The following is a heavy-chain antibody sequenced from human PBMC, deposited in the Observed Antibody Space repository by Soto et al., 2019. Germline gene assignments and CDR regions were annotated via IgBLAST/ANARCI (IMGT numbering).Heavy chain of an antibody. J-gene: IGHJ4*02. D-gene: IGHD3-16*01. CDR2: IYNGEST. V-gene: IGHV3-53*01. CDR3: VRDGRGLGKLSLFEY. Sequence: EVQLVESGGGLIQPGGSLRLSCAASGFNVNTDYMNWVRQTPGKGLEWVSFIYNGESTHYADSVKGRFTISSDKSKNTLYLQMNSLRVEDTAVYYCVRDGRGLGKLSLFEYWGQGTLVTVSS. CDR1: GFNVNTDY.